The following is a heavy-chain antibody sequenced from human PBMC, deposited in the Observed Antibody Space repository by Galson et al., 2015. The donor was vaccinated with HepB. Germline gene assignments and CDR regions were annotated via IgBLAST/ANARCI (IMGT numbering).Heavy chain of an antibody. V-gene: IGHV3-23*01. CDR2: IGIERPTT. Sequence: SLRLSCAASGFMFRRYAMAWVRQAPGKGLEWVSVIGIERPTTFYSDSVRGRFTISRDDPSNTLYLQMNSLRAADTAVYYCAKEFTDFDSAGDAFDVWGQGTMVTVSS. CDR3: AKEFTDFDSAGDAFDV. J-gene: IGHJ3*01. D-gene: IGHD3-9*01. CDR1: GFMFRRYA.